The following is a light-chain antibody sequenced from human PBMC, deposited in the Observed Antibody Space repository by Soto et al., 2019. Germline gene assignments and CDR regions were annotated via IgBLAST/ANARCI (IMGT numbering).Light chain of an antibody. CDR2: GAS. V-gene: IGKV3D-20*02. CDR3: QQRNDWPLT. Sequence: VLRRSPDLLSLAPWERATLSCRDDDILSSGFLAWYQQRRGKAPRLLIYGASTRETGIPARFSGSGSGTECTLTVSSLEPEDFAAYYCQQRNDWPLTFGEGTKVDI. J-gene: IGKJ4*01. CDR1: DILSSGF.